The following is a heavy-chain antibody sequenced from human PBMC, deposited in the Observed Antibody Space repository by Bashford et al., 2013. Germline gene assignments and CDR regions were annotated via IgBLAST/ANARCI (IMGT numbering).Heavy chain of an antibody. D-gene: IGHD1-26*01. V-gene: IGHV3-11*01. CDR1: ALSLSDYY. CDR3: AREYSGRYSSLDY. J-gene: IGHJ4*02. CDR2: ISSSETTTTI. Sequence: GGSLRLSCAASALSLSDYYMNWIRQAPGKGLEWVSYISSSETTTTIYYADSVKGRFTLSRDNANNSLYLQMNSLRAEDTAVYYCAREYSGRYSSLDYWGQGTLVTVSS.